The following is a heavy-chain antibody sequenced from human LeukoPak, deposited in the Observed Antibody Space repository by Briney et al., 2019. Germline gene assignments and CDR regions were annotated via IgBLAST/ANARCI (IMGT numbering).Heavy chain of an antibody. J-gene: IGHJ4*02. CDR2: IYYSGST. CDR3: ARGDQTYYYDSSGYFRRPFDY. Sequence: SETLSLTCTVSGGSISSSSYYWGWIRQPPGKGLEWIGSIYYSGSTYYNPSLKSRVTISVDTSKNQFSLKLSSVTAADTAVYYCARGDQTYYYDSSGYFRRPFDYWGQGTLVTVSS. CDR1: GGSISSSSYY. D-gene: IGHD3-22*01. V-gene: IGHV4-39*01.